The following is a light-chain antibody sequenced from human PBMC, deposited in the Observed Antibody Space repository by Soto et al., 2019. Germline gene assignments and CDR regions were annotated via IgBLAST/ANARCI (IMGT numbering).Light chain of an antibody. Sequence: QSALTQPRSVSGSPGQSVTISCTGTSSDVGGYIFVSWYQQRPGNAPKVIIFDVSERPSGVPDRFSGSKSGNTASPTISGLQAEDEADYYCCSYAGSYTWVFGGGTKLTVL. CDR2: DVS. J-gene: IGLJ3*02. V-gene: IGLV2-11*01. CDR1: SSDVGGYIF. CDR3: CSYAGSYTWV.